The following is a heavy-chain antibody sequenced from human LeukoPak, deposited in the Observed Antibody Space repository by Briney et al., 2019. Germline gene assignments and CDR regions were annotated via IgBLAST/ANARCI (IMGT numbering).Heavy chain of an antibody. Sequence: SETLSLTCAVYGGSFSGYYWSWIRQPPGKGLEWIGEIHHSGSTNYNPSLKSRVTISVDTSKNQFSLKLSSVTAADTAVYYCARCPYYAAFDYWGQGTLVTVSS. CDR1: GGSFSGYY. D-gene: IGHD3-22*01. CDR2: IHHSGST. V-gene: IGHV4-34*01. CDR3: ARCPYYAAFDY. J-gene: IGHJ4*02.